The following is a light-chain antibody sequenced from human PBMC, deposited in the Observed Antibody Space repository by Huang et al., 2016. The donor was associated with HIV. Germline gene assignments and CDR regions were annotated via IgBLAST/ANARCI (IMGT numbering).Light chain of an antibody. CDR1: QSVSRY. V-gene: IGKV3-11*01. CDR3: LQRSNGPFT. J-gene: IGKJ5*01. CDR2: DAA. Sequence: EVVLTQSPATLSLSPGEGVTLSCRASQSVSRYLAWYQQKPGQAPRLLINDAASRATGIPARFSGSGSGTDFTLTISSLEPEDFAIYYCLQRSNGPFTFGQGTRLEIK.